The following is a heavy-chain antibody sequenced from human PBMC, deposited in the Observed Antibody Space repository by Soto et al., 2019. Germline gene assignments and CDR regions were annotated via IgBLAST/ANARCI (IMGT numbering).Heavy chain of an antibody. D-gene: IGHD3-22*01. CDR1: GGSISSSSYY. V-gene: IGHV4-39*01. CDR2: IYYSGST. CDR3: ARQKYHSSGPSAY. J-gene: IGHJ4*02. Sequence: LSLTCTFSGGSISSSSYYWGWIRQPPGKGLEWIGSIYYSGSTYYNPSLKSRVTISVDTSKNQFSLKLSSVTAADTAVYYCARQKYHSSGPSAYWGQGTLVTVSS.